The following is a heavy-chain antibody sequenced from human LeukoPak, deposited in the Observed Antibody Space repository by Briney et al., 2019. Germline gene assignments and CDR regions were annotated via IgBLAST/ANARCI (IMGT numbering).Heavy chain of an antibody. CDR2: IYYSGST. CDR1: GGSISSYY. CDR3: ARVVAARPCYFDY. D-gene: IGHD6-6*01. J-gene: IGHJ4*02. V-gene: IGHV4-59*01. Sequence: SETLSLTCTVSGGSISSYYWSWIRQPPGKGLEWIGYIYYSGSTNYNPSLKSRVTISVDTSKNQFSLTLGSVTAADTAVYYCARVVAARPCYFDYWGQGTLVTVSS.